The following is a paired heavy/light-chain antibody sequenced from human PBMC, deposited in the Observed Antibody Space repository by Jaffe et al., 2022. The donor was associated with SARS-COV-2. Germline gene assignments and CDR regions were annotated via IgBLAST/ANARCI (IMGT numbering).Light chain of an antibody. V-gene: IGLV2-11*01. CDR3: CSYAGSNHYV. J-gene: IGLJ1*01. CDR2: DVT. Sequence: QSALTQPRSVSGSPGQSVTISCTGTSSDVGGYNYVSWYQQHPGKAPKLMIYDVTKRLSGVPDRFSGSKSGSTASLTISGLQAEDEADYYCCSYAGSNHYVFGTGTKVTVL. CDR1: SSDVGGYNY.
Heavy chain of an antibody. V-gene: IGHV4-59*01. CDR1: GGSLSSYY. Sequence: QVQLQESGPGLVKPSETLSLTCTVSGGSLSSYYWSWIRQPPGKGLEYIGYIHYSGSTNYNPSLKSRVTISGDTSKNQFSLKLSSVTAADTAVYYCARAWDYDGSGYSNFDFWGQGTLVTVSS. J-gene: IGHJ4*02. CDR2: IHYSGST. CDR3: ARAWDYDGSGYSNFDF. D-gene: IGHD3-22*01.